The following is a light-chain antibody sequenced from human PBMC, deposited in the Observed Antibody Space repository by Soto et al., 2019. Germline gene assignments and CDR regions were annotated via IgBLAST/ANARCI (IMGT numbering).Light chain of an antibody. Sequence: DIQMTQSPSSLSVSVGDRVTITCRASQSITKYLNWYQQKPGKAPKLLVYAASSLQSGVPSRFSGHGSGTDFTLTISSLQPEDFATYYCQQSDSYPYTFGQGHKLEIK. V-gene: IGKV1-39*01. CDR2: AAS. CDR3: QQSDSYPYT. CDR1: QSITKY. J-gene: IGKJ2*01.